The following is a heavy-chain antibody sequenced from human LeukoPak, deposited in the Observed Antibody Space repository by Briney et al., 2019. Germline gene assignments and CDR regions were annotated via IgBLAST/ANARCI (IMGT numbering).Heavy chain of an antibody. CDR1: GFTFSSYS. J-gene: IGHJ4*02. CDR3: ARYCSSASCYRGFDY. D-gene: IGHD2-2*02. V-gene: IGHV3-48*01. Sequence: PGGSLRLSCAASGFTFSSYSMNWVRQAPGKGLEWVSYISSGSSTIYYADSLKGRFTISRDNAKNSLDLQMNSLRAEDTAVYYYARYCSSASCYRGFDYWGQGTLVTVSS. CDR2: ISSGSSTI.